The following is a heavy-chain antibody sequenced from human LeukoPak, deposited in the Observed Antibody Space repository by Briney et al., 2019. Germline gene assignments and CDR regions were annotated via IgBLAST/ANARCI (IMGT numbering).Heavy chain of an antibody. Sequence: GGSLRLSCAASGFTFSSYGMHWVRQAPGKGLEWVAVISYDGSNKYYADSVKRRFTISRDNSKNTLYLQMNSLRAEDTAVYYCAKDYEIGDIVVVPAAPLFDYWGQGTLVTVSS. D-gene: IGHD2-2*01. CDR3: AKDYEIGDIVVVPAAPLFDY. V-gene: IGHV3-30*18. J-gene: IGHJ4*02. CDR2: ISYDGSNK. CDR1: GFTFSSYG.